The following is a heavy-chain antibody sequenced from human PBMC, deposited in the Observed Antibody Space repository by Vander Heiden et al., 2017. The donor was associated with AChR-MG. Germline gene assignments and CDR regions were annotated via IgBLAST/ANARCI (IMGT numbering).Heavy chain of an antibody. V-gene: IGHV4-59*01. CDR2: IYYSGST. J-gene: IGHJ6*02. CDR3: ARDSGYSYGNYYGMDV. CDR1: GGSISSYY. Sequence: QVQLQESGSGLVKPSETLSLTCTVSGGSISSYYWSWIRQPPGKGLEWIGYIYYSGSTNYNPSLKSRVTISVDTSKNQFSLKLSSVTAADTAVYYRARDSGYSYGNYYGMDVWGQGTTVTVSS. D-gene: IGHD5-18*01.